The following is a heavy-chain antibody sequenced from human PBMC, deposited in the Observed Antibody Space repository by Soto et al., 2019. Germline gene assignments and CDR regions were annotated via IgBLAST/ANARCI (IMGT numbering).Heavy chain of an antibody. V-gene: IGHV1-8*01. Sequence: QVQLVQSGAEVKKPGASVKVSCKASGYTFTSYDINWVRQATGQGLEWMGWMNPNSGNTGYAQKFQGRVTMTRNTSISTDYIELSSLRSEDTAVYYCARRGDFWSGYYTRWFDPWGQGTLVTVSS. D-gene: IGHD3-3*01. CDR3: ARRGDFWSGYYTRWFDP. J-gene: IGHJ5*02. CDR1: GYTFTSYD. CDR2: MNPNSGNT.